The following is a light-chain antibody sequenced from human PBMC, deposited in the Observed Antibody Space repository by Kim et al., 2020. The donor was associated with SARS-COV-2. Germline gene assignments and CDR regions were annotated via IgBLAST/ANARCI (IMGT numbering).Light chain of an antibody. J-gene: IGLJ3*02. CDR2: GKN. CDR1: SLRSYY. CDR3: NSRDSSGNHWV. V-gene: IGLV3-19*01. Sequence: SSELTQDPAVSVALGQTVRITCQGDSLRSYYASWYQQKPGQAPVLVIYGKNNRPSGIPDRFSGSSSGTTASLTITGAQAEDEADYYCNSRDSSGNHWVSG.